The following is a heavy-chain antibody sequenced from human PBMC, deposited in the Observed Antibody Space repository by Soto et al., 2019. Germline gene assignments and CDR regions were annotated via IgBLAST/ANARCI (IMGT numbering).Heavy chain of an antibody. CDR3: ATIRYSWNWFWDY. CDR2: ISNSGGST. CDR1: GFTFSTYG. Sequence: EVQLLESGGGLVQPGGSLRLSCAASGFTFSTYGMSWVRQAPGKGLEWVSSISNSGGSTYYADSVKGRFTISRDNSKNTLYLQMNSLRADDTAVYYCATIRYSWNWFWDYWGQGTLGTVSS. D-gene: IGHD1-7*01. V-gene: IGHV3-23*01. J-gene: IGHJ4*02.